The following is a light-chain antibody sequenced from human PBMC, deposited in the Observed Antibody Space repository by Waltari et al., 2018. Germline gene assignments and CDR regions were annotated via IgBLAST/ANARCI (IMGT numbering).Light chain of an antibody. J-gene: IGKJ5*01. Sequence: EIVMTQSPLSLPVTPGAHASIPCPSRQSLLHSNGYNYVHWYLQKPGQSQHLLISLGSNRASGVPDMFRGSGSDTDFTLRIRGVEAEDLGIYYCVQTLQTPFTFGQGTRLEIK. CDR1: QSLLHSNGYNY. CDR3: VQTLQTPFT. CDR2: LGS. V-gene: IGKV2-28*01.